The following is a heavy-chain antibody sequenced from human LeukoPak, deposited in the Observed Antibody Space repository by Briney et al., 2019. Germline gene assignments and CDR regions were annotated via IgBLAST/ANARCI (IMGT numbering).Heavy chain of an antibody. CDR3: ARPYSSTSRGTFDI. CDR1: GGSISSYY. CDR2: IYTSGST. D-gene: IGHD6-13*01. Sequence: PSETLSLTCTVSGGSISSYYWSWIRQPAGKGLEWIGRIYTSGSTNYNPSLKSRVTISVDTSKNQFSLKLSSVTAADTAVYYCARPYSSTSRGTFDIWGQGTMVTVSS. V-gene: IGHV4-4*07. J-gene: IGHJ3*02.